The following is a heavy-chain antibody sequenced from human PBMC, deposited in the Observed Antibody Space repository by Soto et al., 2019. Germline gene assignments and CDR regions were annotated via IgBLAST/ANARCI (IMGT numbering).Heavy chain of an antibody. V-gene: IGHV4-61*01. D-gene: IGHD3-9*01. CDR2: IYYSGST. CDR1: GDSVNSGNYY. CDR3: AREGYDVLTGYSSDY. Sequence: SETLSLTCTVSGDSVNSGNYYYNWIRQPPGKGLEWIGYIYYSGSTNYNPSLKSRVTISLDTSKNQFSLKLSSETAADTATYYCAREGYDVLTGYSSDYWGQGTLVTVSS. J-gene: IGHJ4*02.